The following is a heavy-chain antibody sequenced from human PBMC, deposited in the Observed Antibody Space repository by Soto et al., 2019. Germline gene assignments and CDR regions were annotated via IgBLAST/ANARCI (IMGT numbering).Heavy chain of an antibody. CDR1: GYTFTTYG. V-gene: IGHV1-18*01. CDR2: INGYNGNT. Sequence: QVQLEQSGAEVKKPGDSMKVSCKASGYTFTTYGISWVRQAPGQGLEWVGWINGYNGNTDYPQQLQGRVTMTTATSTSTAYVELRSLISDDTAVYYCAREGSAPYYYYGMDVWGQGATVTVSS. D-gene: IGHD6-19*01. CDR3: AREGSAPYYYYGMDV. J-gene: IGHJ6*02.